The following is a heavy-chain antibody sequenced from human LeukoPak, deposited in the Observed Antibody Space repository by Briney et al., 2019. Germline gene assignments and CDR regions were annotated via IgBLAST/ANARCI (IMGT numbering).Heavy chain of an antibody. CDR2: IRFNGSVE. CDR3: ASLRLGESVDY. D-gene: IGHD3-16*01. V-gene: IGHV3-30*02. J-gene: IGHJ4*02. CDR1: GFTFSTYA. Sequence: GGSLRLSCEVSGFTFSTYAMHCVRQAPGKGLEWVTFIRFNGSVEYYADSVKGRFTLSRDNFKNTMYLLNSLRAEDTAVYYCASLRLGESVDYWGQGTLVTVSS.